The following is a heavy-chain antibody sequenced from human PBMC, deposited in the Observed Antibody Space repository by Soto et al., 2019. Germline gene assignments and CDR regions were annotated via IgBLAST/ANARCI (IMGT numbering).Heavy chain of an antibody. CDR1: GFTLSRNG. V-gene: IGHV3-30*18. CDR2: ISFDRSNE. Sequence: GGSRRLSCAASGFTLSRNGRHWLRQAPGKGLEWVTVISFDRSNEYYADSVRGRFTCSRDNSRNTLDLQLSSRRAEDTALYSFVKERREQHQKLTFFGYCGQGIMVTAAS. J-gene: IGHJ4*02. CDR3: VKERREQHQKLTFFGY. D-gene: IGHD3-3*01.